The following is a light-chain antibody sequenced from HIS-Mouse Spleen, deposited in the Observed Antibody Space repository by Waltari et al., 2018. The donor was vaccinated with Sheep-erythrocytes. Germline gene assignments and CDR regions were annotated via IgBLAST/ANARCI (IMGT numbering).Light chain of an antibody. J-gene: IGLJ3*02. CDR3: CSYAGSSTPWV. V-gene: IGLV2-23*01. CDR1: SSDVGSYNL. Sequence: QSALTQPASVSGSPGQSITISCTGTSSDVGSYNLVSWYQQHPGNAPNLMIYEGSKRPSGVSNGFSGSKSGNTASLTISGLQAEDEADYYCCSYAGSSTPWVFGGGTKLTVL. CDR2: EGS.